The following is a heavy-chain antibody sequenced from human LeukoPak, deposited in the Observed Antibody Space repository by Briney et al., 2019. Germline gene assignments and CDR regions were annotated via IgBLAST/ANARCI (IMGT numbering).Heavy chain of an antibody. Sequence: GGSLRLSCAASGFTFSSYAMSWVRQAPGNGLEWVSAISGGGGITFYADSVKGRFTVSRDNSKNTLYLQMNSLRAEDTAVYYCASSYQDNYYWGQGTLVIVSS. CDR2: ISGGGGIT. CDR1: GFTFSSYA. J-gene: IGHJ4*02. CDR3: ASSYQDNYY. V-gene: IGHV3-23*01. D-gene: IGHD2-15*01.